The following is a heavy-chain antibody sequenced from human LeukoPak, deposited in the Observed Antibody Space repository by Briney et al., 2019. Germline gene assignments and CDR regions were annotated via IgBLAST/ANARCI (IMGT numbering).Heavy chain of an antibody. J-gene: IGHJ5*02. D-gene: IGHD6-13*01. CDR2: ISAYNGNT. CDR1: GYTFTSYG. CDR3: ARGDGVAAAGTNWFDP. V-gene: IGHV1-18*01. Sequence: GASVKVSCKASGYTFTSYGISWVRQAPGQGLEWMGWISAYNGNTNYAQKLQGRVTMTTDISTSTAYMELRSLRSDDTAVYYCARGDGVAAAGTNWFDPWGQGTLDTVSS.